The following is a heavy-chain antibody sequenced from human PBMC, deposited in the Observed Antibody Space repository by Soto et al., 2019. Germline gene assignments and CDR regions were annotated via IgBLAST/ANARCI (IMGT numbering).Heavy chain of an antibody. CDR2: ISGSGGST. V-gene: IGHV3-23*01. CDR1: GFTFNSFA. J-gene: IGHJ4*02. CDR3: VKDAGSVCSGGSCYFQAPDY. Sequence: EVQLLESGGGLVQPGGSLRLSCAASGFTFNSFAMSWVRQAPGKGLEWVSGISGSGGSTYYADSVRGRFTSSRANSKNSLYVQMNSLRVEDTAVYYCVKDAGSVCSGGSCYFQAPDYWGQGTLVTVSS. D-gene: IGHD2-15*01.